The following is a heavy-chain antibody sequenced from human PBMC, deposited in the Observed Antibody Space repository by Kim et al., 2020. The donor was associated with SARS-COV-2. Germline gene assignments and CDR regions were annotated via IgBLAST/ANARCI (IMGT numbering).Heavy chain of an antibody. Sequence: GGSLRLSCAASGFAFSSYAMSWVRQAPGKGLTWVSLITASGGHTYYADSVQGRFTISRDNTNNMVFLQMDSLTADDMGVYFCARIPPLEGSGSSFDYWG. J-gene: IGHJ4*01. D-gene: IGHD3-10*01. CDR1: GFAFSSYA. CDR2: ITASGGHT. CDR3: ARIPPLEGSGSSFDY. V-gene: IGHV3-23*01.